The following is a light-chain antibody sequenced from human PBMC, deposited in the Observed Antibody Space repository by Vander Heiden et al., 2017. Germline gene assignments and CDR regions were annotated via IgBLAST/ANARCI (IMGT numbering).Light chain of an antibody. CDR1: QSVSSY. J-gene: IGKJ1*01. V-gene: IGKV3-11*01. CDR2: DAS. CDR3: QQRSNWPRT. Sequence: EIVFTQSPATLSLSPGERATHSCSASQSVSSYLAWYQQKPGQAPRLLIYDASNRATGIPARFSGSGSGTDFTLTISSLEPEDFAVYYCQQRSNWPRTFGQGTKVEIK.